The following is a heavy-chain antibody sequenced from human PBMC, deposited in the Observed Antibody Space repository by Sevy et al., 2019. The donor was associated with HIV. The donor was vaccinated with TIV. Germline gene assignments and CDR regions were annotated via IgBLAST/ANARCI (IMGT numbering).Heavy chain of an antibody. CDR2: INAGNGNT. V-gene: IGHV1-3*01. J-gene: IGHJ3*02. Sequence: ASVKVSCKASGYTFTSYAMHWVRQAPGQRLEWMGWINAGNGNTKYSQKFQGRVTITRDTSASTAYMELSSLRSEDTAVYYCARDSYSSGWYGHDAFDIWGQGTMVTVSS. CDR1: GYTFTSYA. D-gene: IGHD6-19*01. CDR3: ARDSYSSGWYGHDAFDI.